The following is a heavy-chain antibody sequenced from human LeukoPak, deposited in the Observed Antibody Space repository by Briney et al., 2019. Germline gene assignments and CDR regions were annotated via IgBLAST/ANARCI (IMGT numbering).Heavy chain of an antibody. Sequence: GGSLRLSCAASGFTFSSYALSWVRQAPGKGLEWVSAISGSGGSTYYADSVKGRFTISRDNSKNTLYLQMDSLRSEDTAVYYCTLSGYDGNWFDPWGQGTLVTVSS. V-gene: IGHV3-23*01. CDR3: TLSGYDGNWFDP. D-gene: IGHD5-12*01. CDR2: ISGSGGST. J-gene: IGHJ5*02. CDR1: GFTFSSYA.